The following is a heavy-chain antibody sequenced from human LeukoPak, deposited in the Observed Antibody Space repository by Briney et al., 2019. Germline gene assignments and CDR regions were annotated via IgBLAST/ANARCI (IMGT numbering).Heavy chain of an antibody. CDR1: GYIFTGYY. CDR3: ARASQEGWPTGPLK. V-gene: IGHV1-2*02. CDR2: INPNSGGT. J-gene: IGHJ4*02. D-gene: IGHD2-15*01. Sequence: ASVKVSCKASGYIFTGYYMHWVRQAPGQGLEWMGWINPNSGGTNYAQKFQGRVTMTRDTSISTAYMELSRLRSDDTAVYYCARASQEGWPTGPLKWGQGTLVTVSS.